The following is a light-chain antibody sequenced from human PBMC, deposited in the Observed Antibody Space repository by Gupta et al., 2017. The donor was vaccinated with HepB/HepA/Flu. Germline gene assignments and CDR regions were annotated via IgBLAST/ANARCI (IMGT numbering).Light chain of an antibody. CDR1: RSNIGAGYN. V-gene: IGLV1-40*01. Sequence: QSVLTQPPSVSGAPGQTVIISCTGSRSNIGAGYNVHWYHQLPGRAPKLLIFGNTKRPAGVPDRFSASKSGTAASLAITGLQAEEEADYYCQSYDSSRTEVFGGGTKLTVL. CDR2: GNT. J-gene: IGLJ3*02. CDR3: QSYDSSRTEV.